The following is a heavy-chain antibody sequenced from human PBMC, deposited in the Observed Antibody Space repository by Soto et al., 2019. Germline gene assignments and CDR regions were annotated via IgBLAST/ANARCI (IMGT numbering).Heavy chain of an antibody. CDR3: VRERSGYSYADS. CDR2: ISGSGANT. D-gene: IGHD5-18*01. Sequence: GGSLRLSCAASGFTFSSYAMSWIRQAPGKGLEWVSAISGSGANTYYTDSVKGRFTISRDNFKNTLYLQMNSLRAEDSAMFYCVRERSGYSYADSWGQGXLVTVYS. J-gene: IGHJ4*02. V-gene: IGHV3-23*01. CDR1: GFTFSSYA.